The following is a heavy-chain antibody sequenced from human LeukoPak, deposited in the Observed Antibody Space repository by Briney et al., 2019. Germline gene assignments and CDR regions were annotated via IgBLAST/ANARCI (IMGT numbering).Heavy chain of an antibody. V-gene: IGHV3-74*01. Sequence: GGSLRLSCAASGFTFSSYWMHWVRQAPGKGLVWVSRINSDGSSTSYADSVKGRFTISRDNAENTLYLQMNSLRAEDTAVYYCARVLKQWLVGIDYFDYWGQGTLVTVSS. CDR1: GFTFSSYW. J-gene: IGHJ4*02. CDR2: INSDGSST. CDR3: ARVLKQWLVGIDYFDY. D-gene: IGHD6-19*01.